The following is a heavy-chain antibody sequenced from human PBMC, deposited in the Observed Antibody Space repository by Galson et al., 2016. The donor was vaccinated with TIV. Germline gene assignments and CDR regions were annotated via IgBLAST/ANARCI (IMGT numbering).Heavy chain of an antibody. D-gene: IGHD2-2*01. CDR3: ARGNQEYQLLSENYFDL. CDR2: IYHGGGT. V-gene: IGHV4-4*01. Sequence: LSCAASGFTFNSYGMHWVRQPPGKGLKWIGEIYHGGGTNYNPSFKSRVTMSVDKSKNQFSLKLTSVTAADTAIYFCARGNQEYQLLSENYFDLWGQGILVTVSS. J-gene: IGHJ4*02. CDR1: GFTFNSYG.